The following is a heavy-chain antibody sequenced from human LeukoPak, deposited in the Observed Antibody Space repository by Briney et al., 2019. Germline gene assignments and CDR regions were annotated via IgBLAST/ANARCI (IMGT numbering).Heavy chain of an antibody. V-gene: IGHV1-46*01. J-gene: IGHJ4*02. D-gene: IGHD1-1*01. Sequence: ASVKVSCKASGYTFTGYYMHWVRQAPGQGLEWMGIINPSGGSTSYAQKFQGRVTMTRDMSTSTAYMELRSLRSDDTAVYYCARADIGTTFDYWGQGTLVTVSS. CDR3: ARADIGTTFDY. CDR2: INPSGGST. CDR1: GYTFTGYY.